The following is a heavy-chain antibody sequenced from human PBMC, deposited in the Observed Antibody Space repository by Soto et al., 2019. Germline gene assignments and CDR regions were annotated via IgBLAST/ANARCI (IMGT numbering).Heavy chain of an antibody. CDR3: ARSDYYGSGSYYKGYYYYGMDV. V-gene: IGHV4-59*01. CDR1: GGSISSYY. D-gene: IGHD3-10*01. CDR2: IYYSGST. J-gene: IGHJ6*02. Sequence: SETLSLTCTVSGGSISSYYWSWIRQPPGKGLEWIGYIYYSGSTNYNPSLKSRVTISVDTSKNQFSLKLSSVTAADTAVYYCARSDYYGSGSYYKGYYYYGMDVWGQGTTVTVSS.